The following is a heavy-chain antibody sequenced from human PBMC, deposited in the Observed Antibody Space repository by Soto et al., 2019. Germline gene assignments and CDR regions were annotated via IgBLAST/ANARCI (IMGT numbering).Heavy chain of an antibody. D-gene: IGHD3-10*01. CDR1: GGSISSYY. J-gene: IGHJ5*02. CDR2: IYYSGST. V-gene: IGHV4-59*01. CDR3: ARDGQRRFGWFDP. Sequence: TSETLSLTCTVSGGSISSYYWSWIRQPPGKGLEWIGYIYYSGSTNYNPSLKSRVTISVDTSKNQFSLKLSSVTAADTAVYYCARDGQRRFGWFDPWGQGTLVTVSS.